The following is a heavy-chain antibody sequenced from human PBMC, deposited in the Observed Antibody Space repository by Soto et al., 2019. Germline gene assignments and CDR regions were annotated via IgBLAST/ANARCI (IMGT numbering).Heavy chain of an antibody. CDR2: IRSKANSYAT. J-gene: IGHJ4*02. D-gene: IGHD1-26*01. CDR3: ARLWSEREPNFDY. Sequence: EVQLLESGGGLVQPGGSLRLSCAASGYTFSDSALHWVRQASGKGLEWVGRIRSKANSYATVYAESVKGRFTISRDDSKNTAYLQMNSLKTEDTAVYYCARLWSEREPNFDYWGQGTLVSVSS. V-gene: IGHV3-73*01. CDR1: GYTFSDSA.